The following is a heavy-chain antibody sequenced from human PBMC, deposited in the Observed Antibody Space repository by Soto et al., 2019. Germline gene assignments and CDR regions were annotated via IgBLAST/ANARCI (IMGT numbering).Heavy chain of an antibody. J-gene: IGHJ4*02. V-gene: IGHV3-30-3*01. D-gene: IGHD2-15*01. CDR3: ARGGAWTPEGLGY. CDR2: ISSDVVNN. CDR1: GFTFSSFA. Sequence: QVQLVESGGGVVQPGGSLRLSCAASGFTFSSFAMTWVRQAPGKGLEWLAVISSDVVNNYFAESVKGRFTITRDTSKNTPQLQKNRRGNEDAVVYYGARGGAWTPEGLGYWGQGTLVTVSS.